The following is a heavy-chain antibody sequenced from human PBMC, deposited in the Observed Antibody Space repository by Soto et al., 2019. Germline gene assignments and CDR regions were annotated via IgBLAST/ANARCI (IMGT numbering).Heavy chain of an antibody. J-gene: IGHJ6*02. Sequence: ASVKVSCKASGYTFTGYYMHWVRQAPGQGLEWKGWINPNSGGTNYAQKFQGWVTMTRDTSISTAYMELSRLRSDDTAVYYCARAYAPYYDFWSGLRYYYYGMDVWGQGTTVTVSS. CDR1: GYTFTGYY. CDR2: INPNSGGT. D-gene: IGHD3-3*01. CDR3: ARAYAPYYDFWSGLRYYYYGMDV. V-gene: IGHV1-2*04.